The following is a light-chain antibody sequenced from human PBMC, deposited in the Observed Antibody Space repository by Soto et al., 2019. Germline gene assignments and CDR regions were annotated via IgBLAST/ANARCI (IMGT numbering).Light chain of an antibody. CDR3: QQSYSTPRFT. J-gene: IGKJ3*01. CDR1: QSISSY. CDR2: AAS. Sequence: DIQMTQSPSSLSASVGDRVTITCRASQSISSYLNWYQQKPGKAPKLLIYAASSLQSGVPSRFSGSGSGTDFTITISSLQHEDFATYYCQQSYSTPRFTFGPGTKVDIK. V-gene: IGKV1-39*01.